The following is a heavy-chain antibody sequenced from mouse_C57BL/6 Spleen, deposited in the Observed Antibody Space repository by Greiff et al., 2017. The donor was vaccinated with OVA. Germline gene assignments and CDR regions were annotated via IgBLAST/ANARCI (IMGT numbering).Heavy chain of an antibody. Sequence: EVQLQESGGGLVQPGGSLSLSCAASGFTFTDYYMSWVRQPPGKALEWLGFIRNKANGYTTEYSASVQGRFTISSDNSQSSLYLQMNALRAEDSATYYCARYQGDYWGQGTTLTVSS. V-gene: IGHV7-3*01. CDR3: ARYQGDY. CDR2: IRNKANGYTT. CDR1: GFTFTDYY. J-gene: IGHJ2*01.